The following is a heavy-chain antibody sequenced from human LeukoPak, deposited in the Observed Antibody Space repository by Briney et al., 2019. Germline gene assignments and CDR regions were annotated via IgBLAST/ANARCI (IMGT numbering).Heavy chain of an antibody. V-gene: IGHV4-59*01. J-gene: IGHJ5*02. Sequence: SETLSLTCTVSGGSISSYYWSWIRRPPGKGLEWIGYIYYSGSTNYNRSLKSRVTISVDTSKNQFSLKLSSVTAADTAVYYCARAVYSSRRFDPWGQGTLVTVSS. CDR2: IYYSGST. CDR1: GGSISSYY. D-gene: IGHD6-13*01. CDR3: ARAVYSSRRFDP.